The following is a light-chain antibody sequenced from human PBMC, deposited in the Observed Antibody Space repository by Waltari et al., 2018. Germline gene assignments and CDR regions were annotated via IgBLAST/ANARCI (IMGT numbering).Light chain of an antibody. V-gene: IGLV1-36*01. CDR3: AAWDDSLSVYV. CDR1: SSNIGNNA. Sequence: QSVLTQPPSVSEAPRQRVTISCSGSSSNIGNNAVNWYQQLPGKAPKLLIYYDDLRPSGFSDRFSGAKSGTSASRASSGLQSEDEADYYCAAWDDSLSVYVFGTGTKVTVL. J-gene: IGLJ1*01. CDR2: YDD.